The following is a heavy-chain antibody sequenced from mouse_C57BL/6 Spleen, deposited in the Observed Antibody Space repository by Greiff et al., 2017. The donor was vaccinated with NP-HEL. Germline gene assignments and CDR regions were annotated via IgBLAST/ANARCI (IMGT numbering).Heavy chain of an antibody. V-gene: IGHV5-17*01. D-gene: IGHD4-1*01. J-gene: IGHJ4*01. CDR3: AKNWDDAMDY. Sequence: EVQVVESGGGLVKPGGSLKLSCAASGFTFSDYGMHWVRQAPEKGLEWVAYISSGSSTIYYADTVKGRFTISRDNAKNTLFLQMTSLRSEDTAMYYCAKNWDDAMDYWGQGTSVTVSS. CDR2: ISSGSSTI. CDR1: GFTFSDYG.